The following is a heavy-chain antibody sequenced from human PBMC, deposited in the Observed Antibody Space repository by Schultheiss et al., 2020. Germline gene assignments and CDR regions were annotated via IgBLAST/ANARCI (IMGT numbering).Heavy chain of an antibody. CDR2: ISWNSGSI. CDR3: AKGVQVGAFDY. J-gene: IGHJ4*02. D-gene: IGHD1-26*01. Sequence: GGSLRLSCAASGFTFDDYAMHWVRQAPGKGLEWVSGISWNSGSIGYADSVKGRFTISRDNAKNSLYLQMNSLRAEDTALYYCAKGVQVGAFDYWGQGTLVNGSS. CDR1: GFTFDDYA. V-gene: IGHV3-9*01.